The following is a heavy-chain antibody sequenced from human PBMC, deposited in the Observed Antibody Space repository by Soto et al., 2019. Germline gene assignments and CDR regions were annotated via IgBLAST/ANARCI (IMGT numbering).Heavy chain of an antibody. J-gene: IGHJ4*02. D-gene: IGHD1-26*01. CDR1: GGTISSWY. Sequence: QVQLQESGPGLVKPSETLSLTCTVSGGTISSWYWSWIRQPPGKGLEWIGYVYYSGSTTCNPSLTSRTTVSVDTSKNQSSLKLSSVTAADTAVYYCARRYGSAIVYWGQGTLVTVSS. CDR2: VYYSGST. V-gene: IGHV4-59*08. CDR3: ARRYGSAIVY.